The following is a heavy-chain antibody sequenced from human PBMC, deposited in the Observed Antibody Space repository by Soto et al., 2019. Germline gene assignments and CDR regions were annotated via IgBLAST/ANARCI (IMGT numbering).Heavy chain of an antibody. V-gene: IGHV4-31*03. D-gene: IGHD2-15*01. CDR1: GGSIRSDSYY. J-gene: IGHJ6*02. CDR3: SREHMDSDTYLYGMDV. CDR2: IYSSGNT. Sequence: PSETLSLTCTVSGGSIRSDSYYWNWLRQHPGKGLEWIGCIYSSGNTFYKPSLRSRLAISLDTSRNQLSLRLTSVTAADTAVYYCSREHMDSDTYLYGMDVWGQGTMVT.